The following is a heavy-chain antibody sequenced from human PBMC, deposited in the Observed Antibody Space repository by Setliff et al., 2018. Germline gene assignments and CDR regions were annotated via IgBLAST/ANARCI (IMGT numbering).Heavy chain of an antibody. J-gene: IGHJ6*02. D-gene: IGHD3-10*01. V-gene: IGHV3-15*01. CDR1: GFTINNAW. Sequence: LRLSCAASGFTINNAWLSWVRQAPGKGLEWVGRIKSESDGGAPDYGAPVKGRFTISRDDSKNTLYLQMDSLNPEDTAIYYCATPALFTTGWFGYHGMDVWAKGSRSPSP. CDR2: IKSESDGGAP. CDR3: ATPALFTTGWFGYHGMDV.